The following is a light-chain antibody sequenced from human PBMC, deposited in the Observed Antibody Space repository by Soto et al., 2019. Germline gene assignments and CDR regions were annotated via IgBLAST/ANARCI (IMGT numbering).Light chain of an antibody. J-gene: IGLJ1*01. Sequence: QSLLTQPPSVSGAPGQRDTISCTGRSSNIGAGYDVHWYQQRPGTAPRLLISDDINRPSGVPDRFSGSKSGTSASLAITGLQADDEADYYCQSYDTALGGSYVFGSGTKLTVL. CDR2: DDI. V-gene: IGLV1-40*01. CDR3: QSYDTALGGSYV. CDR1: SSNIGAGYD.